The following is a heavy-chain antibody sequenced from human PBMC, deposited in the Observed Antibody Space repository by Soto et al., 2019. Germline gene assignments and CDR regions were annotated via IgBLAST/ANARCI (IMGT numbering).Heavy chain of an antibody. Sequence: QVQLVQSGAEVKKPGASVKVSCKASGYTFTSYAINWVRQATGQGLEWMGWMNPNGGNTGYAQKFQGRVTMTRNTSISTAYMELSSLRSEDTAVYYCASIRVGDLWREGYAFDIWGQGTMVTVSS. V-gene: IGHV1-8*01. CDR2: MNPNGGNT. D-gene: IGHD3-3*01. CDR3: ASIRVGDLWREGYAFDI. J-gene: IGHJ3*02. CDR1: GYTFTSYA.